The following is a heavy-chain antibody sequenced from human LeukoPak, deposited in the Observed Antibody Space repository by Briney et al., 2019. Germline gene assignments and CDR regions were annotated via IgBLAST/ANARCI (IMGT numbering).Heavy chain of an antibody. Sequence: SETLSLXCTVSGGSFSSSSYYWGWIRQPPGKGLEWIGSMYYSGSTYYNASLRSRLTISVDTSKNQFSLKLSSVTAADTAVYYCARHFDRDGYTSNAFDIWGQGTMVTVSS. D-gene: IGHD5-24*01. CDR3: ARHFDRDGYTSNAFDI. CDR1: GGSFSSSSYY. J-gene: IGHJ3*02. CDR2: MYYSGST. V-gene: IGHV4-39*01.